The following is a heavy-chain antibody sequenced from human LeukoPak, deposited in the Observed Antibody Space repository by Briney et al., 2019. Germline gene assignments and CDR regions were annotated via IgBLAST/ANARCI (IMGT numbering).Heavy chain of an antibody. Sequence: GASVKVSCKASGGIFSSYGIGWVRQDRGQGLEWVGGIIPLLGTADYAQKFQGRVTITADESTSTAYMELRSLRSEDTAVYYCARGFWSGYLHNYYMDVWGKGTTVIVSS. J-gene: IGHJ6*03. CDR3: ARGFWSGYLHNYYMDV. CDR1: GGIFSSYG. D-gene: IGHD3-3*01. V-gene: IGHV1-69*13. CDR2: IIPLLGTA.